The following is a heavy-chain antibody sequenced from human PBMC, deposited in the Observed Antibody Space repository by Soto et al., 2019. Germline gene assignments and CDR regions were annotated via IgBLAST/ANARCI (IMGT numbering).Heavy chain of an antibody. V-gene: IGHV3-30*09. Sequence: QEHLVESGGGVVQPGGSLTLSCTASGFPFSSYTMHWLRRAPGKGLEWVGIISFDGSSKYYADRLKGRIVISRDNSKASLYLQMDTLRPDDTAIYYCARDTVTSLTPYQGSYYYGMDVWGQGTTVTVSS. CDR2: ISFDGSSK. J-gene: IGHJ6*02. CDR1: GFPFSSYT. CDR3: ARDTVTSLTPYQGSYYYGMDV. D-gene: IGHD2-2*01.